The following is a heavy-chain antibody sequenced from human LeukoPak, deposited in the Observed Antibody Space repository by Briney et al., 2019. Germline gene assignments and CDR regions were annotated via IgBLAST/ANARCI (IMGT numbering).Heavy chain of an antibody. J-gene: IGHJ4*02. CDR1: GYTFTSYA. V-gene: IGHV1-3*01. Sequence: ASVKVSCKASGYTFTSYAMHWMRQAPGQRLEWMGWINAGNGNTKYSQKSQGRVTITRDTSASTAYMELSSLGSEDTAVYYCARVDGKNDFVYWGQGTLVTVSS. CDR3: ARVDGKNDFVY. CDR2: INAGNGNT.